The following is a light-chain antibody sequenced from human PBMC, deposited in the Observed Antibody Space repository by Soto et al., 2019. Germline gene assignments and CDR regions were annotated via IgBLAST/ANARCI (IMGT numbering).Light chain of an antibody. J-gene: IGKJ1*01. V-gene: IGKV1-5*03. CDR3: QLYSVYSSWT. Sequence: DIEMTQSPSTLSASVGDRVTITCRASESISRWLAWYQQKPGKVPKLLIYQASSLESGVPSRFSGSGSGTEFTLTISGLQTEDVATYYCQLYSVYSSWTFGQGTKVEIK. CDR2: QAS. CDR1: ESISRW.